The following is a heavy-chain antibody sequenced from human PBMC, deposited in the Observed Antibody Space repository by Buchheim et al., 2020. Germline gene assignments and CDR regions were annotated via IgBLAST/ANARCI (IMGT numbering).Heavy chain of an antibody. D-gene: IGHD3-22*01. CDR2: IIPILGIA. V-gene: IGHV1-69*04. CDR3: ARGSGYYYDSSGSYYFDY. Sequence: QVQLVQSGAEVKKPGSSVKVSCKASGGTFSSYAISWVRQAPGQGLEWMGRIIPILGIANYAQKFQGRVTITADKSTNTAYMELSSLRSEDTAVYYCARGSGYYYDSSGSYYFDYWGQGTL. J-gene: IGHJ4*02. CDR1: GGTFSSYA.